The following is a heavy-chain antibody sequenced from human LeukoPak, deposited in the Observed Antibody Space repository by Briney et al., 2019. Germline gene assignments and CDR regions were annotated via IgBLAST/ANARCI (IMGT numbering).Heavy chain of an antibody. CDR1: GFTFSSYA. J-gene: IGHJ4*02. D-gene: IGHD2-21*01. V-gene: IGHV3-23*01. CDR2: ISGSGGST. CDR3: AKSDCGSDGCKLYNY. Sequence: GGSLRLSCAASGFTFSSYAMSWVRQAPGKGLEWVSAISGSGGSTYYADSVKGRFTMTRDNSQGTVWLQMNSLRAEDTAIYYCAKSDCGSDGCKLYNYWAQGTQVTVSS.